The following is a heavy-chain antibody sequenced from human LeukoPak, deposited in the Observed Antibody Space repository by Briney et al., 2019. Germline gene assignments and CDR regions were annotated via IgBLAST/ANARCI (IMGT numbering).Heavy chain of an antibody. J-gene: IGHJ3*02. CDR3: ASLAAAENDAFDI. CDR1: GGSISSGGYY. V-gene: IGHV4-30-2*02. D-gene: IGHD6-13*01. Sequence: SQTLSLTCTVSGGSISSGGYYWSWIRQPPGKGLEWIGYIYHSGSTYYNPSLKSRVTISVDTSKNQFSLKLSSVTAADTAVYYCASLAAAENDAFDIWGQGTMVTVSS. CDR2: IYHSGST.